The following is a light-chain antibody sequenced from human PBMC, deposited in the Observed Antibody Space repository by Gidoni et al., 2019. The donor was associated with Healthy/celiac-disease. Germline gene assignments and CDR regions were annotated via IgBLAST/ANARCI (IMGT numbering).Light chain of an antibody. CDR2: AAS. V-gene: IGKV1-27*01. CDR3: QKYNRAPLT. Sequence: DIQIDQSPSSLSASVVDRVTITCRASQGISNYLAWYQQKPGKVPQLLIYAASTLQSWVPSRFSGSGSGTDCTLTISSLQPEDVATYYCQKYNRAPLTFGQGTKVEIK. CDR1: QGISNY. J-gene: IGKJ1*01.